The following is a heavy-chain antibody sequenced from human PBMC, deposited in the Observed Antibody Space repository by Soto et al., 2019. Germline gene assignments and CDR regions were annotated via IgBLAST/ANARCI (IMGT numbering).Heavy chain of an antibody. CDR1: GGSISSSSYY. J-gene: IGHJ3*02. Sequence: SETLSLTCTVSGGSISSSSYYWGWIRQPPGKGLEWIGSIYYSGSTYYNPSLNSRVTISVDTSKNQFSLKLSSVTAADTAVYYCARHGDYYDSSGYYPLDRNDAFDIWGQGTMVTVSS. CDR3: ARHGDYYDSSGYYPLDRNDAFDI. CDR2: IYYSGST. D-gene: IGHD3-22*01. V-gene: IGHV4-39*01.